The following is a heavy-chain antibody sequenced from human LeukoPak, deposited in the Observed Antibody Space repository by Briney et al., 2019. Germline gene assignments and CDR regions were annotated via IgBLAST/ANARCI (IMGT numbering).Heavy chain of an antibody. CDR1: GFTFDDYA. V-gene: IGHV3-9*01. J-gene: IGHJ4*02. CDR2: ISWNSGSI. D-gene: IGHD4-17*01. Sequence: GGSLRLSCAASGFTFDDYAMHWVRHAPGKGLEWVSGISWNSGSIGYADSVKGRFTISRDNAKNSLYLQMNSLRAEDTALYYCAKANYGDYVGSDYWGQGTLVTVSS. CDR3: AKANYGDYVGSDY.